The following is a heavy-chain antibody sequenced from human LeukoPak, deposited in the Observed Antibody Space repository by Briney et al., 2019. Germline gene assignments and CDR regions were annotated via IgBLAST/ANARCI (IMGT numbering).Heavy chain of an antibody. CDR2: IYYSGST. CDR1: GGSVSSGSYY. J-gene: IGHJ6*02. CDR3: ARDSILVGAPYYYYGMDV. V-gene: IGHV4-61*01. D-gene: IGHD1-26*01. Sequence: SETLSLTCTVSGGSVSSGSYYWSWIRQPPGKGLERIGYIYYSGSTNYNPSLKSRVTISVDTSKNQFSLKLSSVTAADTAVYYCARDSILVGAPYYYYGMDVWGQGTTVTVSS.